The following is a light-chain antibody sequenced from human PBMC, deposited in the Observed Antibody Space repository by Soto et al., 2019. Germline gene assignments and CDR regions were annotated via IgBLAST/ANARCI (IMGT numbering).Light chain of an antibody. V-gene: IGKV3-20*01. CDR3: QQYGTSPLT. CDR1: QSVNSNY. CDR2: AAS. J-gene: IGKJ4*01. Sequence: EIVLTQSPGTLSMSPGERATLSCRASQSVNSNYLGWYQKKPAQAPRLLIYAASSRATGVPDRFSGSGSGTDFTLTISRLEPEDFAVYYCQQYGTSPLTFGGGTKVDIK.